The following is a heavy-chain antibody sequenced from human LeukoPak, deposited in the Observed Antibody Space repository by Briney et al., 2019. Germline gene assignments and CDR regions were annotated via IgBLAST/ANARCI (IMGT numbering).Heavy chain of an antibody. V-gene: IGHV3-30*18. J-gene: IGHJ2*01. CDR3: AKGRWELLNWYFDL. CDR1: GFTFSSYG. Sequence: PGRSLRLSCAASGFTFSSYGMHWVRQAPGKGLEWVAVISYDGSNKYYADSVKGRFTSSRDNSKNTLYLQMNSLRAEDTAVYYCAKGRWELLNWYFDLWGRGTLVTVSS. CDR2: ISYDGSNK. D-gene: IGHD1-26*01.